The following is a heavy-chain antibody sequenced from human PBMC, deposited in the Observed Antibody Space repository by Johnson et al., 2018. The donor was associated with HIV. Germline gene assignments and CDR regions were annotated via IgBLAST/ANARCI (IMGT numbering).Heavy chain of an antibody. CDR3: AQEGPLTVTTVMDAFDI. J-gene: IGHJ3*02. D-gene: IGHD4-17*01. CDR1: GFTFSSYA. CDR2: ISYDGSNK. Sequence: QMLLVESGGGVVQPGRSLRPSCAASGFTFSSYALHWVRQAPGKGLEWVAVISYDGSNKYYADSVKGRFTISRDNSKNTLYLQMNSLRAEDTAVYYCAQEGPLTVTTVMDAFDIWGQGTMVTVSS. V-gene: IGHV3-30-3*02.